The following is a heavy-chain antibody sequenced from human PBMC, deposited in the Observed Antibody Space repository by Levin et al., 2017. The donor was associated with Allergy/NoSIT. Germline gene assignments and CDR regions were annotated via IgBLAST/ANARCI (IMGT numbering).Heavy chain of an antibody. CDR2: MSSDGSNK. CDR1: GFTFSSFA. J-gene: IGHJ4*02. CDR3: AKAHSSGWYYFDY. Sequence: PGGSLRLSCAVSGFTFSSFAMHWVRRAPGKGLEWMAVMSSDGSNKYYEDSVKGRFSISRDNSKNTLYLQMNSLRVEDTAVYYCAKAHSSGWYYFDYWGQGTLVTVSS. V-gene: IGHV3-30*18. D-gene: IGHD6-19*01.